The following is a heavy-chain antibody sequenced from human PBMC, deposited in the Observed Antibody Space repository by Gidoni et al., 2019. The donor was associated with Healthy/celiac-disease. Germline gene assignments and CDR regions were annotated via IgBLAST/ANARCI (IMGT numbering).Heavy chain of an antibody. CDR1: GFTFSSSA. CDR3: AKEVQTIITMIVRGAFDI. CDR2: ISGSGGST. D-gene: IGHD3-22*01. Sequence: EVQLLESGGGLVQPGGSLRLSCAASGFTFSSSAMSWVRQAPGKGLEWVSAISGSGGSTYYADSVKGRFTISRDNSKNTLYLQMNSRRAEDTAVYYCAKEVQTIITMIVRGAFDIWGQGTMVTVSS. J-gene: IGHJ3*02. V-gene: IGHV3-23*01.